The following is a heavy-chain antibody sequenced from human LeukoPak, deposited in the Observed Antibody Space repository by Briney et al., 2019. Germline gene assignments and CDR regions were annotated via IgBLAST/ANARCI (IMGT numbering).Heavy chain of an antibody. V-gene: IGHV3-21*06. CDR1: GFTFSSYS. CDR3: ARADRDSDWYIDDC. Sequence: GGSLRLSCAASGFTFSSYSMNWVRHSPGKGLEWVASIDTTSEYIFYTDSLKGRFTISRDNAKSSLYLQMNNLRAEDTAVYYCARADRDSDWYIDDCWGQGTLVTVSS. J-gene: IGHJ4*02. CDR2: IDTTSEYI. D-gene: IGHD6-19*01.